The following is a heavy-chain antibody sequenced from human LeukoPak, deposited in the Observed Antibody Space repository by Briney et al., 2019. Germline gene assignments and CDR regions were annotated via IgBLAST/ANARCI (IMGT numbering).Heavy chain of an antibody. CDR1: GGSISSSSYY. D-gene: IGHD2-2*01. Sequence: SETLSLTCTVSGGSISSSSYYWGWIRQPPGKGLEWIGSIYYSGSTYYNPSLKSRVTISVDTSKNQFSLKLSSVTAADTAVYYCARQRAQFVVVPAAIFSGYYYGMDVWGQGTTVTVSS. CDR2: IYYSGST. CDR3: ARQRAQFVVVPAAIFSGYYYGMDV. J-gene: IGHJ6*02. V-gene: IGHV4-39*01.